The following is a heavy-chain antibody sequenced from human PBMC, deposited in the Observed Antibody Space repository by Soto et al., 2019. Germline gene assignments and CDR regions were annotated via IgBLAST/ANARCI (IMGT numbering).Heavy chain of an antibody. Sequence: QVQLVQSGAEVKKPGSSVKVSCHASGGTFSSYAISWVRQAPGQGLEWMGGIIPIFGTANYAQKFQGRVTITADESTSTGYRELSSLSSEDTGVYYCEARNKVTVDYWGQGTLVTVSS. J-gene: IGHJ4*02. V-gene: IGHV1-69*01. CDR2: IIPIFGTA. CDR3: EARNKVTVDY. CDR1: GGTFSSYA. D-gene: IGHD2-21*02.